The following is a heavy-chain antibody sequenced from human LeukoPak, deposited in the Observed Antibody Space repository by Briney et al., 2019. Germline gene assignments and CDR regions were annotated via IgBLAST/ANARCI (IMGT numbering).Heavy chain of an antibody. CDR1: GFTFSSYW. J-gene: IGHJ6*02. CDR2: IKQDGSEK. Sequence: GGSLRLSCAASGFTFSSYWMSWVRQAPGKGLEWVANIKQDGSEKYYVDSVKGRFTISRDNAKNSLYLQMNSLRAEDTAVYYCARVNYYGSGGYYRYYYYYGMDVWGQGTTVTVSS. D-gene: IGHD3-10*01. V-gene: IGHV3-7*01. CDR3: ARVNYYGSGGYYRYYYYYGMDV.